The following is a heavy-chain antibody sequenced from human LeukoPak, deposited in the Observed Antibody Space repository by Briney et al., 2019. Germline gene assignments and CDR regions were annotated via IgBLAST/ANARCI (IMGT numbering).Heavy chain of an antibody. CDR3: ARWMSVFTVTTESNAGAFDI. D-gene: IGHD4-17*01. V-gene: IGHV4-39*07. CDR2: IYYSGST. CDR1: GGSISSGDYY. Sequence: SETPSLTCTVSGGSISSGDYYWAWIRQPPGKGLEWIGSIYYSGSTYYIPSLKSRVAISLDTSKNQFSLKLSSVTAADTAVYYCARWMSVFTVTTESNAGAFDIWGQGTMVTVSS. J-gene: IGHJ3*02.